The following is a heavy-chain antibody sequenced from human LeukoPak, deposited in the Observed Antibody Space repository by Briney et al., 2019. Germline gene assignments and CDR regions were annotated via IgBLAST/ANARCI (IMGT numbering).Heavy chain of an antibody. CDR2: IYYSGST. V-gene: IGHV4-59*08. J-gene: IGHJ4*02. CDR3: ARGGYKGFSPRPDY. D-gene: IGHD5-24*01. CDR1: GGSISSYY. Sequence: SETLSLTCTVSGGSISSYYWSWIRQPPGKGLEWIGYIYYSGSTNYNPSLKSRVTISVDTSKNQFSLKLSSVTAADTAVYYCARGGYKGFSPRPDYWGQGTLVTVSS.